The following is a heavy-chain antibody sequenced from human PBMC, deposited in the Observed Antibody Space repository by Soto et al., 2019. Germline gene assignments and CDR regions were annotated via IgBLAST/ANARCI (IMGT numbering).Heavy chain of an antibody. D-gene: IGHD6-13*01. CDR2: INPNSGGT. V-gene: IGHV1-2*04. Sequence: ASLKVSCKASGYTFTGYYMHWVRQAPGQGLEWMGWINPNSGGTNYAQKFQGWVTMTRDTSISTAYMELSRLRSDDTAVYYCARAEGSSWDNYYYYGMDVWGQGTTVTVSS. CDR3: ARAEGSSWDNYYYYGMDV. J-gene: IGHJ6*02. CDR1: GYTFTGYY.